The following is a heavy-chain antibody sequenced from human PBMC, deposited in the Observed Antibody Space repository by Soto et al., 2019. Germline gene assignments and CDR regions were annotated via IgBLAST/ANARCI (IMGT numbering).Heavy chain of an antibody. J-gene: IGHJ4*02. Sequence: ASVKVSCKASGGTFSAYSISWVRQAPGQGLEWMGRIIPILGVAKYAQKLQGRVTITADKSTSTVYMELSRLRSEDTAVYYCARPKMYSSSIDIPERFDYWGQGTLVTVSS. CDR1: GGTFSAYS. CDR2: IIPILGVA. CDR3: ARPKMYSSSIDIPERFDY. D-gene: IGHD4-4*01. V-gene: IGHV1-69*02.